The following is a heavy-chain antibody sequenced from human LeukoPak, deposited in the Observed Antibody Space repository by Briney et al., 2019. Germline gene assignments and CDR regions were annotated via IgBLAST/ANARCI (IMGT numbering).Heavy chain of an antibody. J-gene: IGHJ4*02. CDR1: GFTFSNYG. D-gene: IGHD6-6*01. CDR3: AKRGSAWDLDF. Sequence: GGSLRLSCAVSGFTFSNYGMHWVRQAPGKGLEWVAVIWYDGSNKYYADSVKGRFTISRDNSKNTLYLQMNSLRAEVTAEYYCAKRGSAWDLDFWGQGILVTVFS. V-gene: IGHV3-33*06. CDR2: IWYDGSNK.